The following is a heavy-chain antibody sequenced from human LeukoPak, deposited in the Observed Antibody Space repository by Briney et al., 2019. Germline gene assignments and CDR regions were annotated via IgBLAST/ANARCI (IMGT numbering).Heavy chain of an antibody. CDR3: ARVPRRWDTAMVTIDY. V-gene: IGHV1-8*01. D-gene: IGHD5-18*01. Sequence: ASVKVSCKASGYTFTSYDINWVRQATGQGLEWMGWMNPNSGNTGYAQKFQGRVTMTRNTSISTAYMELSSLRSEDTAVYYCARVPRRWDTAMVTIDYWGQGTLVTVSS. CDR2: MNPNSGNT. CDR1: GYTFTSYD. J-gene: IGHJ4*02.